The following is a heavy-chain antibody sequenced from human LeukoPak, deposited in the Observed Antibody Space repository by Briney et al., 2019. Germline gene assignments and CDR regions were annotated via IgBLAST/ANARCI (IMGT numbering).Heavy chain of an antibody. CDR2: IYHSGST. V-gene: IGHV4-38-2*01. CDR1: GYSISSGDY. J-gene: IGHJ5*02. CDR3: ARQELLWFGELMGGFDP. D-gene: IGHD3-10*01. Sequence: PSETLSLTCAVSGYSISSGDYWGWIRQPPGKGLEWIWSIYHSGSTYYNPSLKSRVTISVDTSKNQFSLKLSSVTAADTAVYYCARQELLWFGELMGGFDPWGQGTLVTVSS.